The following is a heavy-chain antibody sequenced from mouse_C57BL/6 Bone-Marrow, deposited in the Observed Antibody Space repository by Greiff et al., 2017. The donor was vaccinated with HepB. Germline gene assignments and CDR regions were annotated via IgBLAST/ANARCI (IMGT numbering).Heavy chain of an antibody. J-gene: IGHJ3*01. CDR2: ISYDGSN. CDR3: ARDRGYSFAY. CDR1: GYSITSGYY. D-gene: IGHD2-3*01. V-gene: IGHV3-6*01. Sequence: DVKLVESGPGLVKPSQSLSLTCSVTGYSITSGYYWNWIRQFPGNKLEWMGYISYDGSNNYNPSLKNRISITRDTSKNQFFLKLNSVTTEDTATYYCARDRGYSFAYWGQGTLVTVSA.